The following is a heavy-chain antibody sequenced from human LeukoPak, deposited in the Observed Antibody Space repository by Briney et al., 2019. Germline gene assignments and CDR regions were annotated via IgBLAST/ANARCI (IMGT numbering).Heavy chain of an antibody. J-gene: IGHJ4*02. CDR2: IKNKGYSYTT. Sequence: GGSLRLSGVGSGFSFIDHYRDWVRQAPGKGLEWIGRIKNKGYSYTTEYVASVKDRFTISREDSKNSLYLQMNSLKTEDTSVYICASGSTRCLYWGRGTLVTVSS. V-gene: IGHV3-72*01. D-gene: IGHD2-15*01. CDR3: ASGSTRCLY. CDR1: GFSFIDHY.